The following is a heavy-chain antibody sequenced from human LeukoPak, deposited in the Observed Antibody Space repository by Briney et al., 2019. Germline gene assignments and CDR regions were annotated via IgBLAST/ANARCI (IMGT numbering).Heavy chain of an antibody. CDR2: ITSGTTYI. CDR1: GFTFSDYN. Sequence: GGSLRLSCAASGFTFSDYNMNWVRQSPEKGLEWVSSITSGTTYIYYADSVRGRFTLSRDNAKNSLYLQMNSLRAEDTAVYYCARTGDSSGYYRNAIDYWGQGTLITVSS. J-gene: IGHJ4*02. CDR3: ARTGDSSGYYRNAIDY. D-gene: IGHD3-22*01. V-gene: IGHV3-21*01.